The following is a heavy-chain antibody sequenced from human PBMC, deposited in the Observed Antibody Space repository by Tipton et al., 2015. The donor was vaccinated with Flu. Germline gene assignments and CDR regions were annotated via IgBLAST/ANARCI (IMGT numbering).Heavy chain of an antibody. CDR1: GFTFDDYG. Sequence: SLRLSCAASGFTFDDYGMHWVRQAPGKGLEWVSGISGKNTIIGFADSVKGRFTISRDNGKKSLYLEMNSLRSADTAVYFCVKGRVASSTFAGVFFDHWGLGALVTVSS. CDR3: VKGRVASSTFAGVFFDH. D-gene: IGHD2-2*01. V-gene: IGHV3-9*01. CDR2: ISGKNTII. J-gene: IGHJ4*02.